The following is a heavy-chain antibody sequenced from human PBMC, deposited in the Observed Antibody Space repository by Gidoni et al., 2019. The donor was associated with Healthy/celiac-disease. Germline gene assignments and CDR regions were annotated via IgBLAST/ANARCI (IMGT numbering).Heavy chain of an antibody. CDR2: INPSGGST. Sequence: QVQLVQSGAEVKKSGASVKVSCQASGYTFTSHYRHWVRQAPGQGLEWMGIINPSGGSTSDEEKVQGRVTMTRDTSTSTVYMELSSLRSEDAAVYYCARDLQKWLVPYYGMDVWGQGTTVTVSS. D-gene: IGHD6-19*01. J-gene: IGHJ6*02. V-gene: IGHV1-46*01. CDR3: ARDLQKWLVPYYGMDV. CDR1: GYTFTSHY.